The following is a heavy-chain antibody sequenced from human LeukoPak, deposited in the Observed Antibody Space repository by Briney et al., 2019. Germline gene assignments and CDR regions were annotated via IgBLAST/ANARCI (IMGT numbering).Heavy chain of an antibody. CDR1: GYTFTGYY. CDR3: ARSIIAAAGTGYFDY. D-gene: IGHD6-13*01. CDR2: IIPILGIA. J-gene: IGHJ4*02. Sequence: SVKVSCKASGYTFTGYYMHWVRQAPGQGLEWMGRIIPILGIANYAQKFQGRVTITADKSTSTAYMELSSLRSEDTAVYYCARSIIAAAGTGYFDYWGQGTLVTVSS. V-gene: IGHV1-69*02.